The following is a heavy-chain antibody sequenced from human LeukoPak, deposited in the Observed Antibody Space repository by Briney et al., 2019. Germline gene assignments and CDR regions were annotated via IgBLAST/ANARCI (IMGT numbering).Heavy chain of an antibody. CDR2: ISGSGGST. V-gene: IGHV3-23*01. J-gene: IGHJ4*02. CDR1: GFTFSTSA. D-gene: IGHD2-2*01. Sequence: GGSLRLSCAASGFTFSTSAMSWVRQAPGKGLECGSAISGSGGSTHYADSVKGRFTISRDNSKNTLFLQMNSLRAEDTAIYYCAKTTMPDFDYWGQGTLVTVSS. CDR3: AKTTMPDFDY.